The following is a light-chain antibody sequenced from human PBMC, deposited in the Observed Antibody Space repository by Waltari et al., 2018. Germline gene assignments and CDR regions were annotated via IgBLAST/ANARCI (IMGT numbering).Light chain of an antibody. V-gene: IGLV1-47*01. Sequence: QSVLTQPPSASGSPGQTITISCSGSTSNIGGNDVYWYQHLPGTAPKLLFYKNNRRPSGVSRRFSGSKSVTSASLAISGLRSEDEAYYYCATWDDSLRGVFGGGTKLTVL. CDR1: TSNIGGND. J-gene: IGLJ3*02. CDR2: KNN. CDR3: ATWDDSLRGV.